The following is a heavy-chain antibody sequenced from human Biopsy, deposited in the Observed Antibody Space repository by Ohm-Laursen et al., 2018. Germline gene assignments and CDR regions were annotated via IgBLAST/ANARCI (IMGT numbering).Heavy chain of an antibody. J-gene: IGHJ3*02. CDR1: GFGMYA. CDR2: IAYDGSNK. V-gene: IGHV3-30*18. D-gene: IGHD6-19*01. CDR3: AKDGGQWLGGAFDI. Sequence: SLRLSCAASGFGMYAMHWVRQPPGKGLEWLAVIAYDGSNKYYAESVKGRFTISRDRSRDTVHLQMNSLRYEETALYYCAKDGGQWLGGAFDIWGHGTMVSVSS.